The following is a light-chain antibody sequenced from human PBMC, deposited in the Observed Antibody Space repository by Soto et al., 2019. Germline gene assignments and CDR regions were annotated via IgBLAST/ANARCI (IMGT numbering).Light chain of an antibody. J-gene: IGLJ2*01. CDR1: SSDVGGYNY. CDR3: SSYTGSSTYVV. CDR2: DVS. V-gene: IGLV2-14*01. Sequence: QSALTQPASVSGSPGQSITISCTGTSSDVGGYNYVSWYQQHPGKAPKLMIYDVSNRPPGVSNRFSGSKSANTASLTISGLQAEDEADYYCSSYTGSSTYVVFGGGTQLTVL.